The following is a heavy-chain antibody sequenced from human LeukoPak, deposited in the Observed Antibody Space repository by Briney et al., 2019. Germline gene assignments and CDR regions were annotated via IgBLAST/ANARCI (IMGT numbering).Heavy chain of an antibody. V-gene: IGHV4-4*02. J-gene: IGHJ4*02. CDR2: ISLSGST. Sequence: KPSETLSLTCAVSGDSISRSIWWTWVRQPPGKGLEWIGEISLSGSTNYNPSLRSRVTISLDKSNNQFSLKLTSVTAADTAVYYCASRWVLTGEPYWGQGTLVTVSS. CDR1: GDSISRSIW. D-gene: IGHD7-27*01. CDR3: ASRWVLTGEPY.